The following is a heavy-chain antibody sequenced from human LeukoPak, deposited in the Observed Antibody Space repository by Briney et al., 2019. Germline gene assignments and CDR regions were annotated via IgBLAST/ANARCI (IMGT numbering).Heavy chain of an antibody. V-gene: IGHV3-21*01. CDR2: ITSSGSNI. CDR3: ARALNGGYQYYYMDV. CDR1: GFTFGSYT. Sequence: PGGSLRLSCAASGFTFGSYTMNWVRQAPGKGLEWVSSITSSGSNINYGDSVKGRFTISRDNAKDSLYLQVNFLRAEDTAVYYCARALNGGYQYYYMDVWGKGTTVTVSS. D-gene: IGHD7-27*01. J-gene: IGHJ6*03.